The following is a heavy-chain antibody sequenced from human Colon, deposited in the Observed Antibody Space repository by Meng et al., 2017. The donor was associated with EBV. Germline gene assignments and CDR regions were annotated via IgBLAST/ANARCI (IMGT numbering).Heavy chain of an antibody. CDR1: GYTFTNYY. Sequence: QVQLVQSGAEVKKPGASVKVSCKASGYTFTNYYMHWVRQAPGQGLEWMGIINTSVGYTSPAQKFQGRVTMTRDTSTSTVHMEVSSLRSADTAVYYCARASRVLGGFDYWGQGTLVTVSS. CDR2: INTSVGYT. J-gene: IGHJ4*02. CDR3: ARASRVLGGFDY. V-gene: IGHV1-46*01. D-gene: IGHD3-16*01.